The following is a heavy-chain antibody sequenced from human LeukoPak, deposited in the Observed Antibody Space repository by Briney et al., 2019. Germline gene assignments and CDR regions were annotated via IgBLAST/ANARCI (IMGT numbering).Heavy chain of an antibody. D-gene: IGHD6-6*01. CDR3: ARGAKSSSSSFRWFDP. CDR1: GGSFSVYY. CDR2: INHSGST. Sequence: SETLSLTCAVYGGSFSVYYWSWIRQPPGKGLEWIGEINHSGSTNYNPSLKSRVTISVDTSKNQFSLKLSSVTAADTAVYYCARGAKSSSSSFRWFDPWGQGTLVTVSS. V-gene: IGHV4-34*01. J-gene: IGHJ5*02.